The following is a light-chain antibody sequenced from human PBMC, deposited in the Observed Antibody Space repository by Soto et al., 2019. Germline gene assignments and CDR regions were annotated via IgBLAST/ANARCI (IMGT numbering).Light chain of an antibody. V-gene: IGKV1-5*03. Sequence: DIQLTQSRSTLYASVGDRVTITCRASQSLSDWLAWYQQIPGTAPKLLLYRASSLADGVPSRFSGSGSWTEFTPAISSLQPDYLATYYCQQYDTYPLPFGGGTKVEIK. CDR2: RAS. CDR3: QQYDTYPLP. CDR1: QSLSDW. J-gene: IGKJ4*01.